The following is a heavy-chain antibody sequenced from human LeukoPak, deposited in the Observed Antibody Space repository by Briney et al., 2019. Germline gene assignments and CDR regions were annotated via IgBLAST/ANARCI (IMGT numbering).Heavy chain of an antibody. Sequence: SETLSLTCTVSGGSISSGSYYWSWIRQPAGKGLEWIGRIYTSGSTNYNPSLKSRVTISVDTSKNQFSLKLNSVTAADTAVYYCARAERWLQNDYWGQGTLVTVSS. D-gene: IGHD5-24*01. CDR3: ARAERWLQNDY. CDR1: GGSISSGSYY. J-gene: IGHJ4*02. V-gene: IGHV4-61*02. CDR2: IYTSGST.